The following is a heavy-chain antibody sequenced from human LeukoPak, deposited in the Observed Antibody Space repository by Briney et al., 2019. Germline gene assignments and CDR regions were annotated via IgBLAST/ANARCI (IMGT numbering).Heavy chain of an antibody. CDR1: GLTFSSYE. V-gene: IGHV3-48*03. D-gene: IGHD2-15*01. CDR3: ARAVACSGGSCYSYYYYYMDV. Sequence: SGGSLRLSCVASGLTFSSYEMNWVRQAPGKGLEWVSYISSSGRTIYYAGSVRGRFTISRDNAKNSLYLQMNSLRAEDTAVYYCARAVACSGGSCYSYYYYYMDVWGKGTTVTVSS. CDR2: ISSSGRTI. J-gene: IGHJ6*03.